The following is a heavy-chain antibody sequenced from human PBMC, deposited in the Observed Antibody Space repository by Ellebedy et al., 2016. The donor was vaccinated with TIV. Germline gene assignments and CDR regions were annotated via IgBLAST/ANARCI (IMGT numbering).Heavy chain of an antibody. D-gene: IGHD5-24*01. CDR1: EFTLSDYY. Sequence: GESLKISCAVSEFTLSDYYMSWMRQAPGKGLEWVSYISGRSGTTIYYADSVKGRFTISRDNAKNSLYLQMNSLRAEDTAVYYCARDPDGYNYQGGFDYWGQGTLVTVSS. CDR3: ARDPDGYNYQGGFDY. J-gene: IGHJ4*02. CDR2: ISGRSGTTI. V-gene: IGHV3-11*04.